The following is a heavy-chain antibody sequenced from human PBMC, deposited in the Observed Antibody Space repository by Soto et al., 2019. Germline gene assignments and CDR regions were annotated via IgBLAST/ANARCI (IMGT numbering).Heavy chain of an antibody. D-gene: IGHD6-19*01. J-gene: IGHJ5*02. Sequence: GGSLRLSCAASGFTFSSYAMSWVRQAPGKGLEWVSAISGSGGSTYYADSVKGRFTISRDNSKNTLYLQMNSLRAEDTAVYYCAKDHGGGSGWPNNWFDPWGQGTLVTVSS. CDR1: GFTFSSYA. CDR3: AKDHGGGSGWPNNWFDP. V-gene: IGHV3-23*01. CDR2: ISGSGGST.